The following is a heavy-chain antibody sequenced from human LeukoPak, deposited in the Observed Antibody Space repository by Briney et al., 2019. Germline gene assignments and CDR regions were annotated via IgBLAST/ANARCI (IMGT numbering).Heavy chain of an antibody. CDR1: GFTFSRYS. CDR2: ISSSSSYI. Sequence: GGSLRLSCAASGFTFSRYSMNWVRQAPGRGLEWVSSISSSSSYIYSADSLKGRFTICGDKAKNSVYLQMNSLRAEDTAVYFCARDRIIYGDYGDAFDIWGQGTMVTVSS. CDR3: ARDRIIYGDYGDAFDI. V-gene: IGHV3-21*01. D-gene: IGHD4-17*01. J-gene: IGHJ3*02.